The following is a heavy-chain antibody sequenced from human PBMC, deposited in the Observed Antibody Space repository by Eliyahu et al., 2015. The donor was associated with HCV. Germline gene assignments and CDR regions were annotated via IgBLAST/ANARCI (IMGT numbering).Heavy chain of an antibody. CDR3: ARDRYCSGGSCYLGDWDY. D-gene: IGHD2-15*01. CDR2: ISSSSSYT. V-gene: IGHV3-11*06. Sequence: LEWVSYISSSSSYTNYADXVKGRFTISRDNAKNSLYLQMNSLRAEDTAVYYCARDRYCSGGSCYLGDWDYGGEGTM. J-gene: IGHJ4*02.